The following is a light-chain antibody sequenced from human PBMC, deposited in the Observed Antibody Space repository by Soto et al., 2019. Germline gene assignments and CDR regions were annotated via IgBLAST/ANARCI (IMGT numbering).Light chain of an antibody. Sequence: QSALTQPASVSGSPGQSITISCTGTSSDVGGYNYVSWYQQHPGKAPKLIIYDVSNRPSGVSNRLSGSKSGNTASLSISGLQAEDEADYYCSSYSSTSPVVFGGGTTRDRP. CDR3: SSYSSTSPVV. CDR1: SSDVGGYNY. CDR2: DVS. V-gene: IGLV2-14*01. J-gene: IGLJ2*01.